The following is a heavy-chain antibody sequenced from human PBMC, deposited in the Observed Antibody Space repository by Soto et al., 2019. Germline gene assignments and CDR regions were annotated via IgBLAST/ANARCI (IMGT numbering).Heavy chain of an antibody. V-gene: IGHV3-33*01. D-gene: IGHD1-26*01. CDR1: GFTFSSYG. Sequence: GGSLRLSCAASGFTFSSYGMHWVRQAPGKGLEWVAVIWYDGSNKYYADSVKGRFTISRDNSKNTLYLQMNSLRAEDTAVYYCARDRRSPIRIGYYYYGMDVWGQGTTVTVSS. CDR3: ARDRRSPIRIGYYYYGMDV. CDR2: IWYDGSNK. J-gene: IGHJ6*02.